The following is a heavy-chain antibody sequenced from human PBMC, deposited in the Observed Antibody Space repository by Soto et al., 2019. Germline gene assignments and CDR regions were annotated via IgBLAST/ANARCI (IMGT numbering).Heavy chain of an antibody. CDR2: IYYSGST. CDR1: GGSISSSSYY. D-gene: IGHD6-13*01. CDR3: ARVEGIAAAGNIDFAY. V-gene: IGHV4-39*01. Sequence: TSETLSLTCTVSGGSISSSSYYWGWIRQPPGKGLEWIGSIYYSGSTYYNPSLKSRVTISVDTSKNQFSLKLSSVTAADTAVYYCARVEGIAAAGNIDFAYWGQGTLVTVSS. J-gene: IGHJ4*02.